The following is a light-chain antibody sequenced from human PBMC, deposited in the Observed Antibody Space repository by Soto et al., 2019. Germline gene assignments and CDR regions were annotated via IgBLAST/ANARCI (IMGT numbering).Light chain of an antibody. V-gene: IGLV2-8*01. CDR1: SSDVGGYNY. J-gene: IGLJ1*01. Sequence: QSVLTQPPSASGSPGQSVTISCTGTSSDVGGYNYVSWYQQHPGKAPKLMIYEVTKRPSGVPDRFSGSKSGNTASLTVSGLQAEDEADYYCSSYAGSNHPYVFGTGTQLTVL. CDR2: EVT. CDR3: SSYAGSNHPYV.